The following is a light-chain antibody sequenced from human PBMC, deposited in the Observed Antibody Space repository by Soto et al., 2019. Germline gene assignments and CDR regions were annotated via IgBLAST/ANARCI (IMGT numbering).Light chain of an antibody. Sequence: IPLTQSPSSLSASVGDRVTITCRASQGTSRYLAWYQQKLGTAPKLLIYAASTLQSGVPSRFIGSRSGTDFTLTISSLQPEDFETYYCQQLFTFGQGTRLEIK. V-gene: IGKV1-9*01. CDR2: AAS. CDR3: QQLFT. CDR1: QGTSRY. J-gene: IGKJ5*01.